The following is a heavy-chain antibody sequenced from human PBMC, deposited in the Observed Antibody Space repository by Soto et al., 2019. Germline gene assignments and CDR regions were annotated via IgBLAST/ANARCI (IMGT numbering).Heavy chain of an antibody. Sequence: EVQLVESGGGLVQPGGSLRLSCVGSGFPFSTYTMSWVRQAPGQGLEWLSGIYGGGDGISYADSVKGRFTISRDNSRSTLPLQLKSLRSDDTAIYYCAKDRQPDGFWHFAHWGRGTLIVVSS. D-gene: IGHD3-3*01. CDR2: IYGGGDGI. V-gene: IGHV3-23*04. CDR3: AKDRQPDGFWHFAH. CDR1: GFPFSTYT. J-gene: IGHJ4*02.